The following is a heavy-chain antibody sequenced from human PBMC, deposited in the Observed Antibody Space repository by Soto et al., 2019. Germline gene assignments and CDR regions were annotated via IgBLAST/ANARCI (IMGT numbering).Heavy chain of an antibody. Sequence: TVSSNYMSWVRQAPGKGLECVSVIYSGGSTYYADSVKGRFTISRDNSKNTLYLQMNSLRAEDTAVYYCAKDIHDSSGYYQNRYGMDVWGQGTTVTVSS. CDR1: TVSSNY. CDR2: IYSGGST. J-gene: IGHJ6*02. V-gene: IGHV3-53*05. D-gene: IGHD3-22*01. CDR3: AKDIHDSSGYYQNRYGMDV.